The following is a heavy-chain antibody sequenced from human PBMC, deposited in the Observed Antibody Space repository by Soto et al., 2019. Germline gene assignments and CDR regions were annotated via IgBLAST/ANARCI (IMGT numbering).Heavy chain of an antibody. CDR3: AADIQIPSGKGAFDI. J-gene: IGHJ3*02. D-gene: IGHD3-10*01. CDR2: IVVGSGNT. CDR1: GFTFTSSA. Sequence: SVNVSCKASGFTFTSSAVQWVRQARGQRLEWIGWIVVGSGNTNYAQKFQERVTITRDMSTSTAYMELGSLRSEDTAVYYCAADIQIPSGKGAFDIWGQGTMVTVSS. V-gene: IGHV1-58*01.